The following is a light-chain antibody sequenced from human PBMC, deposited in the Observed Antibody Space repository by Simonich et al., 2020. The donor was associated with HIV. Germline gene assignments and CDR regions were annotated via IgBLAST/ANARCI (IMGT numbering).Light chain of an antibody. CDR3: QQYYSTPYT. J-gene: IGKJ2*01. Sequence: DIVMTQSPDSLAVSLGERATINCKSSQSVLYSSNNKNNLAWYQQKPGQPPKLLIYWASTRESGVPDRFSSSGSGTDFTLTISSLQAEDVAVYYCQQYYSTPYTFGQGTKLEIK. CDR1: QSVLYSSNNKNN. CDR2: WAS. V-gene: IGKV4-1*01.